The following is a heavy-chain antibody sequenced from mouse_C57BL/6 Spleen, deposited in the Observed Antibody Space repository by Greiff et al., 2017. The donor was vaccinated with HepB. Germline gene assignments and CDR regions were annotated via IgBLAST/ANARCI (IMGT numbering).Heavy chain of an antibody. CDR1: GFTFSDAW. CDR3: TRGNYVGTLWYFDV. J-gene: IGHJ1*03. Sequence: EVQGVESGGGLVQPGGSMKLSCAASGFTFSDAWMDWVRQSPEKGLEWVAEIRNKANNHATYYAESVKGRFTISRDDSKSSVYLQMNSLRAEDTGIYYCTRGNYVGTLWYFDVWGTGTTVTVSS. V-gene: IGHV6-6*01. CDR2: IRNKANNHAT. D-gene: IGHD2-1*01.